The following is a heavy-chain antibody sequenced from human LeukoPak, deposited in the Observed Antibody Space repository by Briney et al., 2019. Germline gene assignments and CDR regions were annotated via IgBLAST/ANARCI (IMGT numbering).Heavy chain of an antibody. CDR3: ARDVGPHGDWYFDL. Sequence: PSETLSLTCTVSGGSISSGGYYWSWIRQHPGKGLEWIGYIYYSGSTYYNPSLKSRVTISVDTSKNQFSLKLSSVTAADTAVYYCARDVGPHGDWYFDLWGRGTLVTVSS. CDR2: IYYSGST. V-gene: IGHV4-31*03. D-gene: IGHD4-17*01. J-gene: IGHJ2*01. CDR1: GGSISSGGYY.